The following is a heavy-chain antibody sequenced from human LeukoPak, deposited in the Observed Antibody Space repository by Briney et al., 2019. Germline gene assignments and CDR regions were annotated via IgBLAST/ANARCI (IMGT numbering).Heavy chain of an antibody. CDR1: GFTFSNHW. J-gene: IGHJ5*02. D-gene: IGHD6-19*01. CDR2: IDAGGSST. CDR3: TRLQIAVAGPNWFDP. V-gene: IGHV3-74*01. Sequence: GGSLRLSCAASGFTFSNHWMHWVCQVPGKGLVWVSRIDAGGSSTSYADSVKGRFSISRDNAKSTLYLQMNSLRAEDTAVYYCTRLQIAVAGPNWFDPWGQGTLVTVSS.